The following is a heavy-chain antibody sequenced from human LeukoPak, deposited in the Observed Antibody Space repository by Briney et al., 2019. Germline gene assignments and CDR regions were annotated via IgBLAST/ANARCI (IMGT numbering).Heavy chain of an antibody. J-gene: IGHJ5*02. V-gene: IGHV4-59*01. D-gene: IGHD6-6*01. Sequence: SETLSLTCTVSGGSISSYYWSWIRQPPGKGLEWIGYIYYSGSTNYNPSLKSRVTISVDTSKNQFSLKLSSVTAADTVVYYCAREARYNWFDPWGQGTLVTVSS. CDR3: AREARYNWFDP. CDR1: GGSISSYY. CDR2: IYYSGST.